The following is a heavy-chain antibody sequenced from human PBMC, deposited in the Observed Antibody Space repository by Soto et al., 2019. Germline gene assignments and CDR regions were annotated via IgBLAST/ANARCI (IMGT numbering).Heavy chain of an antibody. J-gene: IGHJ6*03. V-gene: IGHV6-1*01. CDR1: GDSVSSNSAA. Sequence: SETLSLTCAISGDSVSSNSAAWNWIRQSPSRGLEWLGRTYYRSKWYNDYAVSVKSRITINPDTSKNQFSLQLNSVAPEDTAVYYCARDAPMDYYYYYYMDVWGKGTTVTVSS. CDR3: ARDAPMDYYYYYYMDV. CDR2: TYYRSKWYN.